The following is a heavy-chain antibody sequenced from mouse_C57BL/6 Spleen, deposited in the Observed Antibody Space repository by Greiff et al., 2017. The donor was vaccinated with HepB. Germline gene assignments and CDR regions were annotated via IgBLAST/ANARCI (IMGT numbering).Heavy chain of an antibody. D-gene: IGHD1-1*01. V-gene: IGHV5-6*01. J-gene: IGHJ4*01. CDR1: GFTFSSYG. Sequence: EVHLVESGGDLVKPGGSLKLSCAASGFTFSSYGMSWVRQTPDKRLEWVATISSGGSDTYYPDSVKGRFTISRDNAKNTLYLQMSSLKSEDTAMYYSARHPASITTVVAKAMDYWGQGTSVTVSS. CDR2: ISSGGSDT. CDR3: ARHPASITTVVAKAMDY.